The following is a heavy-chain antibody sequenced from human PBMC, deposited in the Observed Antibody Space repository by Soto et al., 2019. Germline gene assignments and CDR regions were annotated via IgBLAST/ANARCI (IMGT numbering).Heavy chain of an antibody. J-gene: IGHJ4*02. CDR2: IYYSGST. Sequence: SETLSLTCTVSGGSISSSSYYWGWIRQPPGKGLEWIGSIYYSGSTYYNPSLKSRVTISVDTSKNQFSLKLSSVTAADTAVYYCARLPVAGSYWGQGTLVTVSS. CDR3: ARLPVAGSY. V-gene: IGHV4-39*01. CDR1: GGSISSSSYY. D-gene: IGHD6-19*01.